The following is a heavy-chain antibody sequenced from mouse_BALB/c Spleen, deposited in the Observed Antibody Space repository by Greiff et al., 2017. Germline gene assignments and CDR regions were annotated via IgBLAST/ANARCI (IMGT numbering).Heavy chain of an antibody. CDR1: GYAFTNYL. Sequence: VQLQQSGAELVRPGTSVKVSCKASGYAFTNYLIEWVKQRPGQGLEWIGVINPGSGGTNYNEKFKGKATLTADKSSSTAYMQLSSLTSDDSAVYFCARGGSSYYWYFDVWGAGTTVTVSS. D-gene: IGHD1-1*01. V-gene: IGHV1-54*03. CDR2: INPGSGGT. J-gene: IGHJ1*01. CDR3: ARGGSSYYWYFDV.